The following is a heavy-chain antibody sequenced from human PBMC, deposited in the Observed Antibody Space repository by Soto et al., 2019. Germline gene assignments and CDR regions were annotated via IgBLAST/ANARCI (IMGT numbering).Heavy chain of an antibody. J-gene: IGHJ4*02. D-gene: IGHD3-16*01. CDR3: ARSQRGRTAFTFDY. CDR2: IYYSGTT. CDR1: GDSVSNDNYY. Sequence: QVQLQESGPGRVKPSATLSLTCAVSGDSVSNDNYYWSWIRQPPGKGMEWIVYIYYSGTTNYNSYLKSRLSLSVDLSKNQCSLKLASVTAADTAVYFCARSQRGRTAFTFDYWGQGALVTVSS. V-gene: IGHV4-61*01.